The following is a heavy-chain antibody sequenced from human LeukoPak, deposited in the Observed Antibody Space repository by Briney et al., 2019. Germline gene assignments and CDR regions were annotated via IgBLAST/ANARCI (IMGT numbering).Heavy chain of an antibody. CDR2: ISSSGSTI. Sequence: GGSLRLSCAASGFTFSSYEMNWVRQAPGKGLEWVSYISSSGSTIYYADSVKGRFTISRDNAKNSLYLQMNSLRAEDTAVYYCASTYYYGSGSYSYYFDYWGQGTLVTVSS. J-gene: IGHJ4*02. CDR3: ASTYYYGSGSYSYYFDY. V-gene: IGHV3-48*03. D-gene: IGHD3-10*01. CDR1: GFTFSSYE.